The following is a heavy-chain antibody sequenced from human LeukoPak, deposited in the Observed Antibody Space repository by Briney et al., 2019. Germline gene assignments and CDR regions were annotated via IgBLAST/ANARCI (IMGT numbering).Heavy chain of an antibody. CDR1: GLRFSDAW. Sequence: GGSLRLSCAVSGLRFSDAWVSWVRPAPGKGLGWVARIPSTWTENYAAPVNARFTDSIGHSKHTDYLQMNSLTTEDTAVYYCTTAPRRGWLPYFDYWGQGTVVTVSS. CDR2: IPSTWTE. J-gene: IGHJ4*02. CDR3: TTAPRRGWLPYFDY. V-gene: IGHV3-15*05. D-gene: IGHD5-24*01.